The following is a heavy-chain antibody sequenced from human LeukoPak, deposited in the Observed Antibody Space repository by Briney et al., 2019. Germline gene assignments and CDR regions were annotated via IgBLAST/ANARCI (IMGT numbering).Heavy chain of an antibody. V-gene: IGHV3-7*01. Sequence: PGGSLRLSCAASGLTFSSYWMSWVRQAPGKGLEWVANIKQEGSEKYYVDSVKGRFTISRDNAKTSLYLQMNSLRAEDTAVYYCARDWYCSGGSCYLIGYWGQGTLVTVSS. CDR1: GLTFSSYW. J-gene: IGHJ4*02. CDR3: ARDWYCSGGSCYLIGY. CDR2: IKQEGSEK. D-gene: IGHD2-15*01.